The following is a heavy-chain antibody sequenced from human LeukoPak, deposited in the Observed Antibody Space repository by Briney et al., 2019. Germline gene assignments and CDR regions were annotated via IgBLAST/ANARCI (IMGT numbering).Heavy chain of an antibody. J-gene: IGHJ1*01. V-gene: IGHV1-24*01. D-gene: IGHD2-21*02. CDR3: ATSPRLLPTEYFQH. CDR1: GYTLTELS. Sequence: ASVKVSCKVSGYTLTELSMHWVRQAPGNGLEWMGGFDPEDGETIYAQKFQGRVTMTEDTSTDTAYMELSSLRSEDTAVYYCATSPRLLPTEYFQHWGQGTLVTVSS. CDR2: FDPEDGET.